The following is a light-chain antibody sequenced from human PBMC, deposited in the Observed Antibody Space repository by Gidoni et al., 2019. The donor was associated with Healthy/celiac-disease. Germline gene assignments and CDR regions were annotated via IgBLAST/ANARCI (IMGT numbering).Light chain of an antibody. J-gene: IGKJ3*01. CDR1: QSVSSY. CDR2: DAS. CDR3: QQRSNWGFT. Sequence: EIVLTQSPATLSLSPGERATLSCRASQSVSSYLAWYQQNPGQAPRLLISDASNRATGIPARFSGSGSGTDFTLTIISLEPDDFAVYYCQQRSNWGFTFGPGTKVDIK. V-gene: IGKV3-11*01.